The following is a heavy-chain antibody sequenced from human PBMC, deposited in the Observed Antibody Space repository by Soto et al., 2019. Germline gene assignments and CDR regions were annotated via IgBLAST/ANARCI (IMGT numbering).Heavy chain of an antibody. CDR1: GVTFSSYT. J-gene: IGHJ4*02. Sequence: LRLSCSASGVTFSSYTMHWVRQAPGKGLDYVSGIRGNGDSPFYADSVKGRFTISRDNSKNALYLLMSSLSADDTAVYYCVKSRGGNNFDFFDWGQGALVTVLL. CDR3: VKSRGGNNFDFFD. D-gene: IGHD5-12*01. V-gene: IGHV3-64D*06. CDR2: IRGNGDSP.